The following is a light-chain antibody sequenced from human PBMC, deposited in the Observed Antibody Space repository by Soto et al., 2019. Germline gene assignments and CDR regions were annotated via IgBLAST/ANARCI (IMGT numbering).Light chain of an antibody. V-gene: IGKV3-11*01. CDR3: QQYNNWPPIT. Sequence: EIVLTQSPDTLSLSPGERATLSCRASQSSSSYLAWYQQKPGQAARLLIYDASMRATGIPARFSGSGSGTDFTLTISSLEPEDFAVYYCQQYNNWPPITFGQGTRLEIK. CDR1: QSSSSY. J-gene: IGKJ5*01. CDR2: DAS.